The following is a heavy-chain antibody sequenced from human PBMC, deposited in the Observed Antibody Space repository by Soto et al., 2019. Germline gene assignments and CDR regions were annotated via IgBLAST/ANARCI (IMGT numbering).Heavy chain of an antibody. CDR3: QAEDGIRDVRSVSAFLLNRSSDL. CDR2: ISSIGSII. Sequence: KGLEWVAYISSIGSIIYYADSVKGRFTISRDNAKNSLYLQMNSLRDEDTAVFFFQAEDGIRDVRSVSAFLLNRSSDL. D-gene: IGHD3-10*02. J-gene: IGHJ2*01. V-gene: IGHV3-48*02.